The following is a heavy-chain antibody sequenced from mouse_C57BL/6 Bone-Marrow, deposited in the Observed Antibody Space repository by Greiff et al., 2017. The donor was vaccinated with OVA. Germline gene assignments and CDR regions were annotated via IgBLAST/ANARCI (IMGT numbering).Heavy chain of an antibody. J-gene: IGHJ2*01. V-gene: IGHV1-81*01. Sequence: QVQLQQSGAELARPGASVKLSCKASGYTFTSYGISWVKQRTGQGLEWIGEIYPRSGNTYYNEKFKGKATLTADKSSSTADMELPSLTSEDSAVYFCARGSDYDYDVIDYWGQGTTLTVSS. CDR1: GYTFTSYG. D-gene: IGHD2-4*01. CDR2: IYPRSGNT. CDR3: ARGSDYDYDVIDY.